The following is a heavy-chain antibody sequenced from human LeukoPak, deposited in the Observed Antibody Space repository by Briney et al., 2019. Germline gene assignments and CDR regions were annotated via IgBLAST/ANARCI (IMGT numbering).Heavy chain of an antibody. CDR2: IYYSGST. CDR3: ARDLGPNSSGYYYTHNWFDP. CDR1: GGSISSGGYY. Sequence: SQTLSLTCTVSGGSISSGGYYWSWIRQHPGKGLEWIGYIYYSGSTYYNPSLKSRVTISVDTSKNQFSLKLSSVTAADTAVYYCARDLGPNSSGYYYTHNWFDPWGQGTLVTVSS. V-gene: IGHV4-31*03. D-gene: IGHD3-22*01. J-gene: IGHJ5*02.